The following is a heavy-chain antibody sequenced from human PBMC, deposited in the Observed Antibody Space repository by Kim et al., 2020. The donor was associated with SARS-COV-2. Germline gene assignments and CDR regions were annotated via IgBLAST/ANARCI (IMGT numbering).Heavy chain of an antibody. V-gene: IGHV3-66*02. D-gene: IGHD1-26*01. J-gene: IGHJ5*02. CDR3: ARDREGFWFDP. Sequence: GGSLRLSCAASGFTVSSNYMSWVRQAPGKGLEWVSVIYSGGSTYYADSVKGRFTISRDNSKNTLYLQMNSLRAEDTAVYYCARDREGFWFDPWGQGTLVTVSS. CDR2: IYSGGST. CDR1: GFTVSSNY.